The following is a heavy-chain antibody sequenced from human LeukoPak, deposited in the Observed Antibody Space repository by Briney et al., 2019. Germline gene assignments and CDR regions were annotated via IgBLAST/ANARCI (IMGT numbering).Heavy chain of an antibody. J-gene: IGHJ5*02. V-gene: IGHV1-69*01. CDR3: ARVGKPIADTAATVGRWFDP. CDR2: IIPIFGTA. D-gene: IGHD2-15*01. CDR1: GGSFSNYA. Sequence: SAKVSCKASGGSFSNYAITWVRQAPGQGLEWMGGIIPIFGTANYAQKFQGRVTITADESTRTAYMELSSLRSEDTAIYFCARVGKPIADTAATVGRWFDPWGQGTLVTVSS.